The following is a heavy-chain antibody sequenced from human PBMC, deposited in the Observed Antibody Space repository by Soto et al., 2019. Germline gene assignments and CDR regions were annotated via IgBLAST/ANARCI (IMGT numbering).Heavy chain of an antibody. D-gene: IGHD3-22*01. CDR3: ARALSGYDSSGG. J-gene: IGHJ4*02. Sequence: GGSLRLSCAASGFTFSRKTMHWVRQAPGKGLEWVAGLSDDASNEHYADSVKGRFTISRDNAKNSLYLQMNSLRDEDTAVYYCARALSGYDSSGGWGQGT. CDR1: GFTFSRKT. V-gene: IGHV3-30*03. CDR2: LSDDASNE.